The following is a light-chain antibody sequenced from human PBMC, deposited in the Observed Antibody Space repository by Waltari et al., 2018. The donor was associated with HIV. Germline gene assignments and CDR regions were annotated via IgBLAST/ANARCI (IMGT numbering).Light chain of an antibody. CDR2: EVT. CDR1: DLNDNEY. J-gene: IGLJ2*01. V-gene: IGLV2-14*01. Sequence: QSALTQPASVSGSPGQSITISCDLNDNEYVSWYQRHPGKAPKVIIYEVTNRPSGLSNRCSGSKSGTTATLTISGLQPEDEAYYFCTSYISGTSPVFGRGTRVTVL. CDR3: TSYISGTSPV.